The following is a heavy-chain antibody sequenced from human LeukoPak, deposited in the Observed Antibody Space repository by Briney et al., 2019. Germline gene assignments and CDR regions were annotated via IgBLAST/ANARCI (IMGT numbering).Heavy chain of an antibody. D-gene: IGHD2-15*01. CDR2: IYHSGST. Sequence: SETLSLTCAVSGGSISSGGCFWSWIRQPPGKGLEWIGYIYHSGSTYYNPSLKSRVTISVDRSKTQFSLKLSSVTAADTAVYYCARIYCSGGSCYVDYWGQGTLVTVSS. J-gene: IGHJ4*02. V-gene: IGHV4-30-2*01. CDR3: ARIYCSGGSCYVDY. CDR1: GGSISSGGCF.